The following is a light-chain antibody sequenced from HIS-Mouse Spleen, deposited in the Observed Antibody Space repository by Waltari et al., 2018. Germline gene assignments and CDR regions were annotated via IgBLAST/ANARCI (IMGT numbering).Light chain of an antibody. V-gene: IGLV3-16*01. CDR2: KDS. CDR1: ALPNKY. Sequence: SYELTQPPSVSVSLGPMARITCSGEALPNKYAYWYQQKPGQFPVLVIYKDSERPSGIPERFSGSSSGTIVTLTISGVQAEDEADYYCLSADSSGTWVFGGGTKLTVL. CDR3: LSADSSGTWV. J-gene: IGLJ3*02.